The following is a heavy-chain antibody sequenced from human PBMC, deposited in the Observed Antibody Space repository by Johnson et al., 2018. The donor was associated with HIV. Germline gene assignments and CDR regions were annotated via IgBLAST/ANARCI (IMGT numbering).Heavy chain of an antibody. CDR3: VRAQFLEWLFFDSFDI. CDR1: GFTFTNHY. D-gene: IGHD3-3*01. V-gene: IGHV3-7*03. J-gene: IGHJ3*02. Sequence: VQLVESGGGLVQPGGSLRLSCAASGFTFTNHYMTWVRQAPGKGLEWVANIKQDASEKYSVDSVKGRFTISRDNAKKSLYLQMKSLRAEDTALYYCVRAQFLEWLFFDSFDIWGQGTMVTVAS. CDR2: IKQDASEK.